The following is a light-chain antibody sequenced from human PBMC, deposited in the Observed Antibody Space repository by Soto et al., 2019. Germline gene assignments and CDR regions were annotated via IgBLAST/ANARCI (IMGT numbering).Light chain of an antibody. V-gene: IGLV2-14*01. CDR1: SSDVGGYNH. CDR2: GVS. CDR3: NSFTGTSIDV. J-gene: IGLJ1*01. Sequence: QSALTQPASVSGSPGQSITISCTGTSSDVGGYNHVSWYQQNPGKAPKLMIYGVSNRPSGVSSRFSGSKSGNTASLTISGLLTEDEADYYCNSFTGTSIDVFGTGTKLTVL.